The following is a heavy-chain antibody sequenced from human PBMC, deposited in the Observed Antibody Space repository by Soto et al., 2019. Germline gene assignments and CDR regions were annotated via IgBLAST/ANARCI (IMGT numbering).Heavy chain of an antibody. J-gene: IGHJ4*02. CDR1: GFTFSSYG. V-gene: IGHV3-30*18. CDR2: ISYDGSNK. Sequence: QVQLVESGGGVVQPGRSLRLSCAASGFTFSSYGMHWVRQAPGKGLEWVAVISYDGSNKYYADSVKGRFTISRDNSKNTLYLHMHSLRAEDTAVYYCAKDQWDSSGWPAKYYFDYGGKGTLVTVSS. D-gene: IGHD6-19*01. CDR3: AKDQWDSSGWPAKYYFDY.